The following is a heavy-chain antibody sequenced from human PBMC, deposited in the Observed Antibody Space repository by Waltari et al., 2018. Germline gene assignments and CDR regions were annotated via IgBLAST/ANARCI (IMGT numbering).Heavy chain of an antibody. CDR2: ISSDGNFK. CDR3: AKEKRNVGVDY. Sequence: QVQLVESGGGVVQPGKSRRIACEASGFTFRNYGFNWVRQAPGKALDWVAVISSDGNFKYHADSVKGRFTISRDNSRNTLYLQMDSLTIEDTGVYFCAKEKRNVGVDYWGQGILVTVSS. V-gene: IGHV3-30*18. J-gene: IGHJ4*02. D-gene: IGHD3-10*02. CDR1: GFTFRNYG.